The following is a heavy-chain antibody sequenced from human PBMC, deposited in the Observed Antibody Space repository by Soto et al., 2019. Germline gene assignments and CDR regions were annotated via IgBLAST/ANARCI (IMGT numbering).Heavy chain of an antibody. CDR2: ISYDGSNK. V-gene: IGHV3-30-3*01. D-gene: IGHD6-19*01. Sequence: QVQLVGSGGGVVQPARSLRLSCAASGFTFSSYAMHWVRQAPGKGLEWVAVISYDGSNKYYADSVKGRFTISRDNSKNTLYLQMNSLRAEDTAVYYCARGESQWLGPGEYFDYWGQGTLVTVSS. CDR3: ARGESQWLGPGEYFDY. J-gene: IGHJ4*02. CDR1: GFTFSSYA.